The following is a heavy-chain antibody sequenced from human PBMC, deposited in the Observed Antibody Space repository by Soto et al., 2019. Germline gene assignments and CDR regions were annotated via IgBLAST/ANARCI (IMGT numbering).Heavy chain of an antibody. CDR2: ISSTSNIA. V-gene: IGHV3-21*05. J-gene: IGHJ4*02. CDR1: GFSFNDYS. D-gene: IGHD4-17*01. Sequence: GGSLGLACEGCGFSFNDYSMLWVRQAPGKGLEWVSYISSTSNIAFYVDSVEGRFTTSRDNAKNSLYLQMNSLRDEDTAVYYCASCYGDYEFPCEYWGQGTLVTVSS. CDR3: ASCYGDYEFPCEY.